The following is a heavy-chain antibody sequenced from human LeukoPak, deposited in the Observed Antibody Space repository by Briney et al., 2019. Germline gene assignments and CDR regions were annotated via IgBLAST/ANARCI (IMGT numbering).Heavy chain of an antibody. Sequence: PGGSLRLSCAASGFTFSNYWMSWVRQAPGKGLEFMANIKEAGSEKYYVDSVKGRFTISRDNAKNSLYLQMNSLRAEDTAVYYCVIAYSSSENWRFDYWGQGTLVTVSS. D-gene: IGHD1-1*01. V-gene: IGHV3-7*01. CDR1: GFTFSNYW. CDR2: IKEAGSEK. CDR3: VIAYSSSENWRFDY. J-gene: IGHJ4*02.